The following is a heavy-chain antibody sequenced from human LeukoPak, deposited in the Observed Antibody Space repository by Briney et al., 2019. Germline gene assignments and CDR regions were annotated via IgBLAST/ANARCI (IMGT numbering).Heavy chain of an antibody. CDR1: GFTFSSYA. V-gene: IGHV3-23*01. Sequence: GGSLRLSCAASGFTFSSYAMSWVRQAPGKGLEWVSAISGSGGSTYYADSVKGRFTISRDNSKNTLYLQMNSLRAEDTAVYYCAKEGDCSSTSCRPPYFYYYFGMDVWGQGTTVTVS. J-gene: IGHJ6*02. CDR2: ISGSGGST. CDR3: AKEGDCSSTSCRPPYFYYYFGMDV. D-gene: IGHD2-2*01.